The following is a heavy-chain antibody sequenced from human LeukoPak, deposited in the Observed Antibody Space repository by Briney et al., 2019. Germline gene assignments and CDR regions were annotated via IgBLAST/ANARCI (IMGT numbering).Heavy chain of an antibody. Sequence: SETLSLTCTVSGGSISSGSYYWSWIRQPAGKGLEWIGRIYTSGSTNYNPSLKSRVTISVDTSKNQFSLKLSSVTAADTAVYYCARAGFYYYDSSGYSDYWGQGTLVTVSS. V-gene: IGHV4-61*02. CDR2: IYTSGST. D-gene: IGHD3-22*01. CDR3: ARAGFYYYDSSGYSDY. J-gene: IGHJ4*02. CDR1: GGSISSGSYY.